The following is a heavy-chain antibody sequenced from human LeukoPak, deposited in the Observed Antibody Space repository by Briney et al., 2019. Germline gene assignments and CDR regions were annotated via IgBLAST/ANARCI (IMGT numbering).Heavy chain of an antibody. CDR2: IYYSGST. J-gene: IGHJ4*02. D-gene: IGHD5-12*01. CDR3: ARDGRATMTQYYFDY. CDR1: GGSISSYY. Sequence: PSETLSLTCTVSGGSISSYYWSWIRQPPGKGLEWIGYIYYSGSTNYNPSLKSRVTISVDTSKNQFSLKLSSVTAADTAVYYCARDGRATMTQYYFDYWGQGTLVTVSS. V-gene: IGHV4-59*01.